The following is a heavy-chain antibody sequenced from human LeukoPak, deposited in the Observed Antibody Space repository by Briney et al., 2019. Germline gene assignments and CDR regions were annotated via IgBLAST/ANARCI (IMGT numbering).Heavy chain of an antibody. CDR3: ARDREVTLKLERYSYQYYYYYYGMDV. D-gene: IGHD1-1*01. J-gene: IGHJ6*02. CDR1: GFTFSSYA. V-gene: IGHV3-33*08. CDR2: IWYDGSNK. Sequence: PGGSLRLSCAASGFTFSSYAMSWVRQAPGKGLEWVAVIWYDGSNKYYADSVKGRFTISRDNSKNTLYLQMNSLRAEDTAVYYCARDREVTLKLERYSYQYYYYYYGMDVWGQGTTVTVSS.